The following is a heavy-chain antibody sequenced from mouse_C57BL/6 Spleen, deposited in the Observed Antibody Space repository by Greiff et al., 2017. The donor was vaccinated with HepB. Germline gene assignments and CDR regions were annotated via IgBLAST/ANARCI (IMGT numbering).Heavy chain of an antibody. CDR3: ARGRITSDYAMDY. Sequence: VQLQQPGAELVRPGSSVTLSCKASGYPFTSYWMDWVKQRPGQGLEWIGNIYPSDSETHYNQQFKDKATLTVDKSSSTAYMQLSSLTSADSAVYYGARGRITSDYAMDYWGQGTSVTVSS. CDR2: IYPSDSET. J-gene: IGHJ4*01. CDR1: GYPFTSYW. V-gene: IGHV1-61*01. D-gene: IGHD2-4*01.